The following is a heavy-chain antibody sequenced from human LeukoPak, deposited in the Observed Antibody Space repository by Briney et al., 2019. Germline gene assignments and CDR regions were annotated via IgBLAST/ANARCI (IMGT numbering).Heavy chain of an antibody. CDR1: GGTFSSYA. CDR2: IIPIFGTA. J-gene: IGHJ4*02. V-gene: IGHV1-69*05. Sequence: SVKVSCKASGGTFSSYAISWVRQAPGQGLEWMGGIIPIFGTANYAQKFQGRATITTDESTSTAYMELSSLRSEDTAVYYCARSALVGYYDSSGYGFDYWGQGTLVTVSS. CDR3: ARSALVGYYDSSGYGFDY. D-gene: IGHD3-22*01.